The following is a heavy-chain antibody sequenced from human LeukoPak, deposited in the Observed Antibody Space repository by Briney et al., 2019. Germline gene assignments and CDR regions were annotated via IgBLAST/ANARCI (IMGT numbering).Heavy chain of an antibody. Sequence: EASVKVSCKASGYTFTGYYMHWVRQAPGQGLEWMGWINPNSGGTNYAQRFRGRVTMTRDTSISTAYMELSRLRSDDTAVYYCARERRYCSGGSCYSNWFDPWGQGTLVTVSS. CDR2: INPNSGGT. CDR3: ARERRYCSGGSCYSNWFDP. D-gene: IGHD2-15*01. J-gene: IGHJ5*02. V-gene: IGHV1-2*02. CDR1: GYTFTGYY.